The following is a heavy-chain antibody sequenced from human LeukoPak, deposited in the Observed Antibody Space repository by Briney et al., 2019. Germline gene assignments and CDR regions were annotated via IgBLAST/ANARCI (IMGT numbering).Heavy chain of an antibody. J-gene: IGHJ4*02. D-gene: IGHD3-10*01. CDR1: GFTFSSYG. CDR2: IRYDGSNK. Sequence: GGSLRLSCAASGFTFSSYGMHWVRQAPGKGLEWVAFIRYDGSNKYYADSVKGRFTISRDNSKNTLYLQMNSLRAEDTAVYYCAKFYGSGSYGTLDYWGQGTLVTVSS. CDR3: AKFYGSGSYGTLDY. V-gene: IGHV3-30*02.